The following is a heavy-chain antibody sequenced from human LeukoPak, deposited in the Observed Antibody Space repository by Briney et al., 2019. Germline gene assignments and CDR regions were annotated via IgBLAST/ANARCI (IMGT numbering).Heavy chain of an antibody. D-gene: IGHD3-22*01. CDR3: ARPYYDSSGYYSY. Sequence: PGGSLRLSCAASGFTFSSYAMSWVRQAPGKGLEWVSAISGSGGSTYYADSVKGRFTISRDNAKNSLYLQMNSLRAEDTAVYYCARPYYDSSGYYSYWGQGTLVTVSS. V-gene: IGHV3-23*01. J-gene: IGHJ4*02. CDR2: ISGSGGST. CDR1: GFTFSSYA.